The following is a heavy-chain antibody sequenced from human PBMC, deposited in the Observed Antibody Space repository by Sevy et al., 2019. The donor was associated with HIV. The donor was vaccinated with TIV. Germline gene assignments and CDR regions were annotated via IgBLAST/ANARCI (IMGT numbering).Heavy chain of an antibody. CDR1: GGSITSLY. CDR3: AGENAWGRGYS. CDR2: IYYNGNI. V-gene: IGHV4-59*08. D-gene: IGHD1-26*01. J-gene: IGHJ4*02. Sequence: SETLSLTCTVSGGSITSLYWNWIRQPPGKGLEWIANIYYNGNINYNPSLKSRVTFSFDTSKNQFSLRLSSVTAADTTMYYCAGENAWGRGYSWGQGTLVTVSS.